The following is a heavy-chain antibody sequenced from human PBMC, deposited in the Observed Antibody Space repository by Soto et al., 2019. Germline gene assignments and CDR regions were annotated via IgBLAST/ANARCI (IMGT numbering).Heavy chain of an antibody. CDR3: ARVDGPASSVPDY. J-gene: IGHJ4*02. CDR2: ISSSSSYI. D-gene: IGHD6-25*01. Sequence: KTGGSLRLSCAASGFTFSSYSMNWVRQAPGKGLEWVSSISSSSSYIYYADSVKGRFTISRDNAKNSLYLQMNSLRAEDTAVYYCARVDGPASSVPDYWGQGTLVTVSS. V-gene: IGHV3-21*01. CDR1: GFTFSSYS.